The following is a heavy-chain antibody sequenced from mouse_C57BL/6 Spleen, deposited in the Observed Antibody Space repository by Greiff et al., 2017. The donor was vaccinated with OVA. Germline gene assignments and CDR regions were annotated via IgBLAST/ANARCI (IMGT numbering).Heavy chain of an antibody. Sequence: EVQLVESGPELVKPGASVKISCKASGYSFTGYYMHWVKQSHGNILDWIGYIYPYNGVSSYNQKFKGKATLPVDKSSSTAYMELLSLTSEDSAVYYCAREGYGNLFAYWGQGTLVTVSA. CDR3: AREGYGNLFAY. V-gene: IGHV1-31*01. J-gene: IGHJ3*01. CDR2: IYPYNGVS. CDR1: GYSFTGYY. D-gene: IGHD2-10*02.